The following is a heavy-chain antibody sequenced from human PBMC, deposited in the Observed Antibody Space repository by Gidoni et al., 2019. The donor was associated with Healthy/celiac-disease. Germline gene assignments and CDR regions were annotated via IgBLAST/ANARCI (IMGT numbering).Heavy chain of an antibody. CDR3: ARGPKYDGYRPFYYYGMDV. D-gene: IGHD5-18*01. V-gene: IGHV4-34*01. Sequence: QVQLQQWGAGLLKPSETLSLTCAVYGGSFSGYYWSWIRQPPGKGLEWIGEINHSGSTNYNPSLKSRVTISVDTSKNQFSLKLSSVTAADTAVYYCARGPKYDGYRPFYYYGMDVWGQGTTVTVSS. CDR1: GGSFSGYY. CDR2: INHSGST. J-gene: IGHJ6*02.